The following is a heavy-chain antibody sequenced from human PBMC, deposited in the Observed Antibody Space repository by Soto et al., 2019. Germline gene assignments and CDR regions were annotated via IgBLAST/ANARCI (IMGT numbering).Heavy chain of an antibody. Sequence: TLSLTCTVSGGSISRGDYYWSWIRQPPGKGLEWIGEITHSGSTNYNPSLKSRVTISVDTSKNQFSLNLNSVTAADTAVYYCARSSVRGWSYWGQGTLVTVSS. CDR1: GGSISRGDYY. D-gene: IGHD3-10*02. J-gene: IGHJ4*02. CDR3: ARSSVRGWSY. V-gene: IGHV4-30-4*01. CDR2: ITHSGST.